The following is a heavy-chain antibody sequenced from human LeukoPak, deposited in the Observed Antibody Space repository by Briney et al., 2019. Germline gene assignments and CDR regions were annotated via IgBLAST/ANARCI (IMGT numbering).Heavy chain of an antibody. CDR3: ARGMVRGVILFDY. CDR1: GYTFTSYY. CDR2: INPSGGST. D-gene: IGHD3-10*01. Sequence: GASVEVSCKASGYTFTSYYMHWVRQAPGQGLEWMGIINPSGGSTSYAQKFQGRVTMTRDMSTSTVYMELSSLRSEDTAVYCCARGMVRGVILFDYWGQGTLVTVSS. J-gene: IGHJ4*02. V-gene: IGHV1-46*01.